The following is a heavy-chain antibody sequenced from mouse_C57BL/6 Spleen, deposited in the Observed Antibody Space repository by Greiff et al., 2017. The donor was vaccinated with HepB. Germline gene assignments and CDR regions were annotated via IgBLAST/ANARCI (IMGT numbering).Heavy chain of an antibody. V-gene: IGHV1-80*01. CDR2: IYPGDGDT. Sequence: VQLQQSGAELVKPGASVKISCKASGYAFSSYWMNWVKQRPGKGLEWIGQIYPGDGDTNYNGKFKGKATLTADKSSSTAYMQLSSLTYEDSAVYFCARRGTTVVATNAMDYWGQGTSVTVSS. CDR1: GYAFSSYW. CDR3: ARRGTTVVATNAMDY. J-gene: IGHJ4*01. D-gene: IGHD1-1*01.